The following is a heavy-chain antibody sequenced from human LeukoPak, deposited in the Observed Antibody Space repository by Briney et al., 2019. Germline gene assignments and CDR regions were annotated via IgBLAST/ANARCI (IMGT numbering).Heavy chain of an antibody. D-gene: IGHD3-16*01. V-gene: IGHV3-23*01. Sequence: SGGSLRLSCAASGFTFSGYAMSWVRQAPGKGLEWVSGISTSSGSLYYADSVRGRFTISRDNSKNTLYLQMNSLRADDTAIYYCAINYHGYPWGSYWDWGQGTLVTVSS. J-gene: IGHJ4*02. CDR3: AINYHGYPWGSYWD. CDR1: GFTFSGYA. CDR2: ISTSSGSL.